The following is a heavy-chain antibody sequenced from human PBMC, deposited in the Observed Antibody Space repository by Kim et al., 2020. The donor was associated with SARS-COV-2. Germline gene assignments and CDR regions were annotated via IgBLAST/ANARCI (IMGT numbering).Heavy chain of an antibody. J-gene: IGHJ6*01. CDR3: TRTRLSGYYQYYYYG. V-gene: IGHV3-49*04. Sequence: GGSLRLSCTASGFTFGDYAMRWVRQAPGKGLEWVGFIRSNAYGGTTEYAASVQGRFTISRDDSKSIAYLQMNSLKTEDIAVYYCTRTRLSGYYQYYYYG. D-gene: IGHD3-22*01. CDR2: IRSNAYGGTT. CDR1: GFTFGDYA.